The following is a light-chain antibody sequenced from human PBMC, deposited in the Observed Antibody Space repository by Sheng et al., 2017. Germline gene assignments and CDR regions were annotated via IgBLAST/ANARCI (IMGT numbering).Light chain of an antibody. CDR1: QGINNY. CDR2: AAS. V-gene: IGKV1-27*01. CDR3: QRYDGAPVT. J-gene: IGKJ1*01. Sequence: DIQMTQSPSSLSASVGDRVSITCRASQGINNYLAWYQQKPGKAPKLLIYAASTLQSGVPSRFSGSASGTEFTLTISSLQPGDIATYYCQRYDGAPVTFGQGTNGGN.